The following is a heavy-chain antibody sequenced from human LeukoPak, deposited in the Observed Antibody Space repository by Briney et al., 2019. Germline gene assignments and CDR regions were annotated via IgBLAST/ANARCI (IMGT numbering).Heavy chain of an antibody. V-gene: IGHV1-46*01. D-gene: IGHD2-2*01. CDR1: GYTFTSNY. CDR2: INPSACST. J-gene: IGHJ4*02. Sequence: GASVKVSCKASGYTFTSNYMHWVRQAPGQGLEGMGIINPSACSTSYAQKFHGRVTMTRDASTSTVYMVLSRLRSADTAVYFCARESSSTRCPYWGQGTLVTVSS. CDR3: ARESSSTRCPY.